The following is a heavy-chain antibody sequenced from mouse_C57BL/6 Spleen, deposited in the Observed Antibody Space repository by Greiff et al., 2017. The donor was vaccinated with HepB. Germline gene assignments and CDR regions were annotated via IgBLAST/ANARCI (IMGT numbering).Heavy chain of an antibody. Sequence: EVQRVESGGGLVQPGGSLKLSCAASGFTFSDYYMYWVRQTPEKRLEWVAYISNGGGSTYYPDTVKGRFTISRDNAKNTLYLQMSRLKSEDTAMYYCARFDDSPYYYAMDYWGQGTSVTVSS. J-gene: IGHJ4*01. CDR2: ISNGGGST. V-gene: IGHV5-12*01. CDR1: GFTFSDYY. CDR3: ARFDDSPYYYAMDY.